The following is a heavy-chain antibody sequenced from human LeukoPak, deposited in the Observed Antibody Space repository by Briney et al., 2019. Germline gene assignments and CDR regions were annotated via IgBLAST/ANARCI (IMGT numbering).Heavy chain of an antibody. CDR1: RFTFSNYW. V-gene: IGHV3-7*01. CDR2: IDQDGSKK. D-gene: IGHD2-21*02. J-gene: IGHJ4*02. Sequence: GGSLRLSCVASRFTFSNYWMSWVRQAPGKGLEWVANIDQDGSKKRYADSMKGRFTISRDNAKESLYLQLNSLRAEDTAVYYCAKWGPYCVGDYCPALDSWGPGTLVTVSS. CDR3: AKWGPYCVGDYCPALDS.